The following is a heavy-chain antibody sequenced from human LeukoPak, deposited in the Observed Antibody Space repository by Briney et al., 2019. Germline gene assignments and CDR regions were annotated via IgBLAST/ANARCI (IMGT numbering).Heavy chain of an antibody. CDR1: GFTLSNYW. J-gene: IGHJ6*02. CDR2: VDPDGTTT. CDR3: TRVQAGRSGLMDV. V-gene: IGHV3-74*01. D-gene: IGHD2-8*02. Sequence: GGSLRLSCAASGFTLSNYWMHWVRQAPGEGLVWVSRVDPDGTTTNYADSVTGRFTTSRDNAKNTLYLQMNCLRAEDTALYYCTRVQAGRSGLMDVWGRGTTVTVSS.